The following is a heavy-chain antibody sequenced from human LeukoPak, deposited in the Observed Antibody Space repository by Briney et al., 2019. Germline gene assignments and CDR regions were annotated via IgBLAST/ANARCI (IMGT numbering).Heavy chain of an antibody. CDR3: ARGDYGDYVPDWYFDL. D-gene: IGHD4-17*01. CDR1: GGSITSGDYY. CDR2: VYYSGST. Sequence: SQTLSLSCTVSGGSITSGDYYWGWIRQPPGKGLWWIGYVYYSGSTYYNPSLKSRVTISVDTRKNPFTLKLSSVTAADTAVYYCARGDYGDYVPDWYFDLWGRGTLVTVSS. J-gene: IGHJ2*01. V-gene: IGHV4-30-4*01.